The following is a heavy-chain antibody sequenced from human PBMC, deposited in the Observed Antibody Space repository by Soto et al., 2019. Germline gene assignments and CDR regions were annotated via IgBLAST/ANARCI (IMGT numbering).Heavy chain of an antibody. V-gene: IGHV3-66*01. CDR3: ARDVGV. J-gene: IGHJ6*04. CDR2: IYSGGST. CDR1: GITVYNNY. Sequence: EVQLVESGGGFVQRGGSLRLSCAASGITVYNNYMSWVRQAPGKGLEWVSVIYSGGSTSYADSVKGRFTISGDGSKNTVYLQMNSLRAEDTAVYYCARDVGVWGRGTTVTVSS.